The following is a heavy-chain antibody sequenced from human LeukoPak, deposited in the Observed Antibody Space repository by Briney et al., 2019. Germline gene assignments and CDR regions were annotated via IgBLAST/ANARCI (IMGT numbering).Heavy chain of an antibody. Sequence: SETLSLTCTVSGGSISSGNFYWSWTRQHPGKGLEWIGKINYSRGTDYNPSLRSRATISLDKSNNQFSLKLSSVTAADTAVYYCVRSGVYQGGYWGQGTLVTVSS. CDR1: GGSISSGNFY. CDR3: VRSGVYQGGY. CDR2: INYSRGT. D-gene: IGHD2-2*01. J-gene: IGHJ4*02. V-gene: IGHV4-31*03.